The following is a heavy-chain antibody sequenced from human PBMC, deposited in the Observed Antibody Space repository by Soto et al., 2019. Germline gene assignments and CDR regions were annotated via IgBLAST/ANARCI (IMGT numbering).Heavy chain of an antibody. J-gene: IGHJ6*02. CDR2: IRAYNGNT. V-gene: IGHV1-18*04. CDR1: GYTFTSYG. CDR3: ASEGVRGYGPPGIRDYYYYGMDV. Sequence: QVQLVQSGAEVKKPGASVKVSCKASGYTFTSYGISWVRQAPGQGLEWMGWIRAYNGNTNYAQKLQGRVTMTTDTSTSTAYIELRSLRSDDTAVYYCASEGVRGYGPPGIRDYYYYGMDVWGQGTTVTVSS. D-gene: IGHD3-10*01.